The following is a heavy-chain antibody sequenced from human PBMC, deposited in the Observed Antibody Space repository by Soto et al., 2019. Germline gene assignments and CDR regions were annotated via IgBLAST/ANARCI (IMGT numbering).Heavy chain of an antibody. CDR3: VREDEARFDP. Sequence: PGWSLRLSCAASGFTLGNFSMHWVRQAPGKGLVWVSLIGGDGVATNYADSVTGRFTISRDNAKNTLYLQMDSLRVEDTAVDYCVREDEARFDPWGQGILVTVSS. CDR1: GFTLGNFS. J-gene: IGHJ5*02. CDR2: IGGDGVAT. V-gene: IGHV3-74*01.